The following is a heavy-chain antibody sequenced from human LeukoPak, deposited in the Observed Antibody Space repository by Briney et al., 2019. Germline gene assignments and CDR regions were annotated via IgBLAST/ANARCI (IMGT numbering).Heavy chain of an antibody. Sequence: PSETLSLTCTVSGASISSYYWSWIRQPPGKGREWIGYIFYRGATHYNPSLKSRVTISVDTSKNQFSPRLTSVTAADTAVYYCASGPYPAAGTDHQFDYWGQGILVTVFS. J-gene: IGHJ4*02. V-gene: IGHV4-59*01. CDR3: ASGPYPAAGTDHQFDY. CDR2: IFYRGAT. D-gene: IGHD6-13*01. CDR1: GASISSYY.